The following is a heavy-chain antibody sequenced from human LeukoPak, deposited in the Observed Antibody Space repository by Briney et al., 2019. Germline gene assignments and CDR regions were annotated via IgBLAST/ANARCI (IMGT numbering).Heavy chain of an antibody. CDR1: GFTFTNFA. CDR2: ISDDGNNK. D-gene: IGHD3-10*01. Sequence: GRSLRLSCAASGFTFTNFATHWVRQAPGKGLEWVTVISDDGNNKYFADSVKGRFTISRDNSKNTLYLQMNSLRAEDTAVYYCAKGGPHYGSGSYYAFDYWGQGTLVTVSS. J-gene: IGHJ4*02. V-gene: IGHV3-30*18. CDR3: AKGGPHYGSGSYYAFDY.